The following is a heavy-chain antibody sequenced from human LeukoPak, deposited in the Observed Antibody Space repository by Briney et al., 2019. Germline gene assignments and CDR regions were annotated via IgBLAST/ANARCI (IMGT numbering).Heavy chain of an antibody. D-gene: IGHD3-22*01. J-gene: IGHJ5*02. V-gene: IGHV4-38-2*02. CDR1: DYSISSGYGYY. CDR3: ARDDLLHRNWFDP. CDR2: IYHSGIT. Sequence: SETLSLTCTVSDYSISSGYGYYWGWIRQPPGKGLEWIGNIYHSGITYYNHFDSSLKSRVTISIDTSKNQFSLRLTSVTAADTAFYYCARDDLLHRNWFDPWGQGTLVTVSS.